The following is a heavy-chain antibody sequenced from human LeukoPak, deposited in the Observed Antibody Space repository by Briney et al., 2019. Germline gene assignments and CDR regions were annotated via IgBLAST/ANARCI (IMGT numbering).Heavy chain of an antibody. CDR3: ARHANSYGSGSYYPYFDC. D-gene: IGHD3-10*01. J-gene: IGHJ4*02. Sequence: SETLSLTCTVSGGSISSSSYYWGWIRQPPGKGLEWIGSVFYSGSTYYNPSLKSRVTVSVDTSKNQFSLKLSSVTAADTAIYYCARHANSYGSGSYYPYFDCWGQGTLVTVSS. V-gene: IGHV4-39*01. CDR1: GGSISSSSYY. CDR2: VFYSGST.